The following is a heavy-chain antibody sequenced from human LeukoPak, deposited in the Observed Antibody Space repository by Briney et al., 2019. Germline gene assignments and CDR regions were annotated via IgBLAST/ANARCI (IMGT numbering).Heavy chain of an antibody. CDR2: IKEDGTET. J-gene: IGHJ4*02. D-gene: IGHD5-24*01. Sequence: GGSLRLSCAASGFMFSSNWMSWVRLAPGKRLEWVANIKEDGTETYYVDSVKGRFTISRDNAKNSLYLQMNSLRVEDTAVYYCAKEGRSLQTYWGQGTLVTVSS. CDR1: GFMFSSNW. CDR3: AKEGRSLQTY. V-gene: IGHV3-7*03.